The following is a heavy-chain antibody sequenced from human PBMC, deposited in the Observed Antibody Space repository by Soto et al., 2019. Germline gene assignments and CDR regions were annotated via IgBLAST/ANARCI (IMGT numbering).Heavy chain of an antibody. D-gene: IGHD3-22*01. V-gene: IGHV3-33*01. Sequence: QVQLVESGGGVVQPGRSLRLSCTASGFSVSTHDIHWVRQAPGKGLEWVAVLWYDGSREYYAESVKGRFTISRDNSKNTMYLQMNSLRAEDTAVYYCARVPRYDTWYFDYWGQGTLATVSS. CDR3: ARVPRYDTWYFDY. CDR2: LWYDGSRE. J-gene: IGHJ4*02. CDR1: GFSVSTHD.